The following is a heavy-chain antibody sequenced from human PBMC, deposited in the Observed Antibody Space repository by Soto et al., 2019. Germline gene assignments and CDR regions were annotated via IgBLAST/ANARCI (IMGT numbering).Heavy chain of an antibody. Sequence: SETLSLTCTVSGGSISSYYWSWIRQPPGKGLEWIGYIYYSGSTNYNPSLKSRVTISVDTSKNQFSLKLSSVTAADTALYYCARQGFGELHGLVDVWGQGITVTVS. CDR1: GGSISSYY. CDR3: ARQGFGELHGLVDV. V-gene: IGHV4-59*08. D-gene: IGHD3-10*01. CDR2: IYYSGST. J-gene: IGHJ6*02.